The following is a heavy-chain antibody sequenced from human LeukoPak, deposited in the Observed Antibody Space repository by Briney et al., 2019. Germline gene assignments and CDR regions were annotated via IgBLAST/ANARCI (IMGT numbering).Heavy chain of an antibody. CDR3: ARGRRRTVTPFDY. CDR2: IKLDGSET. J-gene: IGHJ4*02. Sequence: GGSLRLSCAASGFTFSSYWMSWVRPAPGKGLEWVANIKLDGSETYYVDSVKGRFTISRDNAKNSLYLQMNSLRAEDTAVYYCARGRRRTVTPFDYWGQGTLVTVSS. V-gene: IGHV3-7*01. D-gene: IGHD4-17*01. CDR1: GFTFSSYW.